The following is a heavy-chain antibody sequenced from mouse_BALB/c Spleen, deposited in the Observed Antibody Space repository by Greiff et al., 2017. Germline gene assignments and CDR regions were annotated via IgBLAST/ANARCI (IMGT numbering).Heavy chain of an antibody. V-gene: IGHV5-6-5*01. J-gene: IGHJ4*01. CDR2: ISSGGST. Sequence: DVHLVESGGGLVKPGGSLTLSCAASGFTFSSYAMSWVRQTPEKRLEWVASISSGGSTYYPDSVKGRFTISRDNARNILYLQMSSLRSEDTAMYYCARDYYGSRYYYAMDYWGEGTSVTVSS. CDR3: ARDYYGSRYYYAMDY. CDR1: GFTFSSYA. D-gene: IGHD1-1*01.